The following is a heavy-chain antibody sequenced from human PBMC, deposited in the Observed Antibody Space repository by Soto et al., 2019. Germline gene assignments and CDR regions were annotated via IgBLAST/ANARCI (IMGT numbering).Heavy chain of an antibody. D-gene: IGHD6-13*01. CDR2: INHSGST. J-gene: IGHJ3*02. V-gene: IGHV4-34*01. CDR3: ARGKQQLVLLLGAFDI. Sequence: SETLSLTCAVYGGSFSGYYWSWIRQPPGKGLEWTGEINHSGSTNYNPSLKSRVTISVDTSKNQFSLKLSSVTAADTAVYYCARGKQQLVLLLGAFDIWGQGTMVTVSS. CDR1: GGSFSGYY.